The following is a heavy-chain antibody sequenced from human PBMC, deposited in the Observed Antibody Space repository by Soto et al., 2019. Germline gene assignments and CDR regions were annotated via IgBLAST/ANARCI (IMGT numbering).Heavy chain of an antibody. J-gene: IGHJ6*02. V-gene: IGHV4-31*03. CDR1: GGSISSGGYY. CDR2: IYYSGST. Sequence: SETLSLTCTVSGGSISSGGYYWSWIRQHPGKGLEWIGYIYYSGSTYYNPSLKSRVTISVDTSKNQFSLKLSSVTAADTAVYYCARDRRGLHYDFWSGLDVWGQGTTVTVSS. CDR3: ARDRRGLHYDFWSGLDV. D-gene: IGHD3-3*01.